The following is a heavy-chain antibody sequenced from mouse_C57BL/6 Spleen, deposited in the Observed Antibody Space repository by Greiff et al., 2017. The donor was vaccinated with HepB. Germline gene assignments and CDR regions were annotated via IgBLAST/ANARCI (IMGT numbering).Heavy chain of an antibody. CDR3: ARDQDHYYAMDY. Sequence: EVKLVESGGGLVKPGGSLKLSCAASGFTFSSYAMSWVRQTPEKRLEWVATISDGGSYTYYPDNVKGRFTISRDNAKNNLYLQMSQLKSEDTAIYYCARDQDHYYAMDYWGQGTSVTVSS. J-gene: IGHJ4*01. V-gene: IGHV5-4*01. CDR2: ISDGGSYT. CDR1: GFTFSSYA.